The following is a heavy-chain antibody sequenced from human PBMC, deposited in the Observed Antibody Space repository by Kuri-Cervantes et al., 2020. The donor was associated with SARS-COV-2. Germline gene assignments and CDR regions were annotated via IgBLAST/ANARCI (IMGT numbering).Heavy chain of an antibody. D-gene: IGHD1-26*01. Sequence: GASLKISCAASGFTFTSYAIHWVRQAPGKGLEWVAVISDDGSNKYYADSVKGRFTISRDNPKNRLYLQMTSLRTEDAAVYYCARAEYSGTYLGWEYFQHWGQGTLVTVSS. CDR3: ARAEYSGTYLGWEYFQH. J-gene: IGHJ1*01. V-gene: IGHV3-30-3*01. CDR2: ISDDGSNK. CDR1: GFTFTSYA.